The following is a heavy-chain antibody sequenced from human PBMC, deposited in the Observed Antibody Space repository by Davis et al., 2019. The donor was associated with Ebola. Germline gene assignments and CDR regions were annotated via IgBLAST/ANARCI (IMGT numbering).Heavy chain of an antibody. V-gene: IGHV4-39*01. CDR1: GCPFSSTCYY. D-gene: IGHD6-6*01. Sequence: PSESLSLTCTVSGCPFSSTCYYWVWTLQPPGKGLEWIGSSYYSGSTYYNPSVKSRVTISVDTSKNQFSLKLSSVTAADTAVYYCARRWGSSPCFDYWGQGTLVTVSS. CDR2: SYYSGST. CDR3: ARRWGSSPCFDY. J-gene: IGHJ4*02.